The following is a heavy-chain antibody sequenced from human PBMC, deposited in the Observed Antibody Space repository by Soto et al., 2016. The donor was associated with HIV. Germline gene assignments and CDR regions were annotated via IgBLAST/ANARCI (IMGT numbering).Heavy chain of an antibody. Sequence: QVQLQESGPGLVKPSQTLSLTCTVSGGSISSGSYYWSWIRQPAGKGLEWIGRIYTSGSTNYNPSLKSRVTISVDTSKNQFSLKLSSVTAADTAVYYCAREHDFWSGYYYFDLLGQGTLVTVSS. CDR3: AREHDFWSGYYYFDL. CDR1: GGSISSGSYY. D-gene: IGHD3-3*01. V-gene: IGHV4-61*02. CDR2: IYTSGST. J-gene: IGHJ4*02.